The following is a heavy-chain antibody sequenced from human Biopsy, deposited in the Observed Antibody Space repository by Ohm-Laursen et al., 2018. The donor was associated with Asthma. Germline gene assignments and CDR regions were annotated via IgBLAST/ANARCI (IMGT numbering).Heavy chain of an antibody. CDR3: ARPSGTNPHYFDY. D-gene: IGHD1/OR15-1a*01. CDR1: GYTFTSYA. J-gene: IGHJ4*02. CDR2: INAGNGNT. Sequence: SVKVSCKASGYTFTSYAMHWVRQAPGQRLEWMGWINAGNGNTKYSQKFQGRVTITRDTSASTAYMELSSLGSEDTAVYYCARPSGTNPHYFDYWGQGTLVTVSS. V-gene: IGHV1-3*01.